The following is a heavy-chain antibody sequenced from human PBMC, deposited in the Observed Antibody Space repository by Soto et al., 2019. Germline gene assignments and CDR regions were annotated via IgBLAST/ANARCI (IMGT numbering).Heavy chain of an antibody. Sequence: GGSLRLSCAASGFTFSSYAMHWVRQAPGKGLEWVAVISYDGSNKYYADSVKGRFTISRDNSKNTLYLQMNSLRAEDTAVYYCARGLSSGAVAAPFDYWGQGTLVTVSS. J-gene: IGHJ4*02. CDR1: GFTFSSYA. D-gene: IGHD6-19*01. V-gene: IGHV3-30-3*01. CDR3: ARGLSSGAVAAPFDY. CDR2: ISYDGSNK.